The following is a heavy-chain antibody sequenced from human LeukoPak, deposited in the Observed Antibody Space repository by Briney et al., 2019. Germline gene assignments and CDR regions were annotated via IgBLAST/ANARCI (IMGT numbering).Heavy chain of an antibody. Sequence: PGGSLRLSCAASGFAFDDYAMHWVRHAPGKGLEWVSLITWDGGSTYYADSVKGRFTISRDNSKNSLYLQMNSLRAEDTALYYCTKGQLVDFYYYYMDVWGNGTTVTVSS. CDR3: TKGQLVDFYYYYMDV. J-gene: IGHJ6*03. CDR1: GFAFDDYA. D-gene: IGHD1-1*01. CDR2: ITWDGGST. V-gene: IGHV3-43D*03.